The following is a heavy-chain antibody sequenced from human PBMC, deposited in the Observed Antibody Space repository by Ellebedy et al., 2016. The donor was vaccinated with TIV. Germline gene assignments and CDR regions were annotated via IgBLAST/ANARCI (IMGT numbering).Heavy chain of an antibody. J-gene: IGHJ6*03. CDR1: GFTFSSYA. CDR2: ISGSGGST. V-gene: IGHV3-23*01. D-gene: IGHD1-26*01. Sequence: GESLKISXAASGFTFSSYAMSWVRQAPGKGLEWVSAISGSGGSTYYADSVKGRFTISRDNSKNTLYLQMNSLRAEDTAVYYCARESSGSYFYYYYYYMDVWGKGTTVTVSS. CDR3: ARESSGSYFYYYYYYMDV.